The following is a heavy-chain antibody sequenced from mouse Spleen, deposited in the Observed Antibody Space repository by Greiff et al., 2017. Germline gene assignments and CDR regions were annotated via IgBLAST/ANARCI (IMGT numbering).Heavy chain of an antibody. J-gene: IGHJ2*01. CDR2: INYDGSST. CDR1: GFTFSDYY. Sequence: EVKLMESEGGLVQPGSSMKLSCTASGFTFSDYYMAWVRQAPEKGLEWVANINYDGSSTYYLDSLKSRFIISRDNAKNILYLQMSSLKSEDTATYYCARELQLGLDYWGQGTTLTVSS. CDR3: ARELQLGLDY. D-gene: IGHD4-1*02. V-gene: IGHV5-16*01.